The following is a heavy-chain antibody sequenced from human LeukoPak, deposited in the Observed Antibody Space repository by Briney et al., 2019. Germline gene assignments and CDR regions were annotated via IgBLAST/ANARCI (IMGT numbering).Heavy chain of an antibody. J-gene: IGHJ5*01. Sequence: GESLKISCAAYGFTFSNYAMNWVRQAPGKGPEWVSAISSSGHRTFYAASVEGRFTVSRDNSKSMLYLQMSGLRAEDTAVYSCAKVLSQGYPNSWTNWFDSWGQGALVTVSS. CDR2: ISSSGHRT. CDR3: AKVLSQGYPNSWTNWFDS. D-gene: IGHD6-13*01. CDR1: GFTFSNYA. V-gene: IGHV3-23*01.